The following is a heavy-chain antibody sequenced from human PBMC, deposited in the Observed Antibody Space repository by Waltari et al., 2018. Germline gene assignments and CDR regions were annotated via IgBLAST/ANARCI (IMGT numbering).Heavy chain of an antibody. Sequence: EVQLLESGGGLVQPGGSLRLPCAASGFTFSSYAISWVRPAPGKRLEWVSAISGSCGSTYYADSVKGRFTISRDNSKNTLYLQMNSLRAEDTAVYYCAKEPLYCSGGSCYPGYFDYWGQGTLVTVSS. J-gene: IGHJ4*02. CDR2: ISGSCGST. CDR1: GFTFSSYA. V-gene: IGHV3-23*01. CDR3: AKEPLYCSGGSCYPGYFDY. D-gene: IGHD2-15*01.